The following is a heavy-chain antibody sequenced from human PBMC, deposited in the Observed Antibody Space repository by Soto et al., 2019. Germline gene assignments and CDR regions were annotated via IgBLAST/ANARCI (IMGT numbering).Heavy chain of an antibody. V-gene: IGHV1-46*03. CDR2: INPGGGST. CDR1: GYTFTSYY. CDR3: AIYCSCGTCPPVLLN. D-gene: IGHD2-15*01. J-gene: IGHJ3*01. Sequence: QVQLVQSGAEVKKPGASVKVSCKASGYTFTSYYMHWVRQAPGQGLEWRLIINPGGGSTSYAQKFQGRVTITRDTSTSTIYMEVSSLRSEDTAVYYCAIYCSCGTCPPVLLNWGQGTMVTLSS.